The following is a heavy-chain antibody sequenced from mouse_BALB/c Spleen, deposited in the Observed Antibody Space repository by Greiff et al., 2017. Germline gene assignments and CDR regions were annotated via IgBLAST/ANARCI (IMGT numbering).Heavy chain of an antibody. CDR1: GFTFSSYA. D-gene: IGHD2-1*01. Sequence: EVQGVESGGGLVKPGGSLKLSCAASGFTFSSYAMSWVRQTPEKRLEWVASISSGGSTYYPDSVKGRFTISRDNARNILYLQMSSLRSEDTAMYYCARNGNSSYYFDYWGQGTTLTVSS. CDR3: ARNGNSSYYFDY. V-gene: IGHV5-6-5*01. CDR2: ISSGGST. J-gene: IGHJ2*01.